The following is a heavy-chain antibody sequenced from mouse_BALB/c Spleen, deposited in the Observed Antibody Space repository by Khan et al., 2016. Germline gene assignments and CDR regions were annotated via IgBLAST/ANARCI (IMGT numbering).Heavy chain of an antibody. CDR2: INTYTGQP. J-gene: IGHJ4*01. V-gene: IGHV9-3-1*01. CDR3: ARLSLYYTMYY. Sequence: QIQLVQSGPEMKKPGETVKISCRASGYTFTNYGVNWVKQAPGKGLKWLGWINTYTGQPTYADDFKGRFAFCLETSASTAYLQINNLENEDTATYFCARLSLYYTMYYWCHGTSVTVSS. CDR1: GYTFTNYG.